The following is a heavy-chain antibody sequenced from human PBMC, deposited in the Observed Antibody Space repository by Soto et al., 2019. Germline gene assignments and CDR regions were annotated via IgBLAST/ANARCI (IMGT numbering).Heavy chain of an antibody. CDR3: ARDRGDYYDSSARGSLDSHYYYYYGMDV. D-gene: IGHD3-22*01. V-gene: IGHV1-69*13. J-gene: IGHJ6*02. CDR2: IIPIFGTA. Sequence: ASVKVSCKASGGTFSSYAISWVRQAPGQGLEWMGGIIPIFGTANYAQKFQGRVTITADESTSTAYMELSSLRSEDTAVYYCARDRGDYYDSSARGSLDSHYYYYYGMDVWGQGTTVTVS. CDR1: GGTFSSYA.